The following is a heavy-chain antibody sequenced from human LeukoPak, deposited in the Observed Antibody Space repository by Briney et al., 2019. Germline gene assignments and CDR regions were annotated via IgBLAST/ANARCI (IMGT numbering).Heavy chain of an antibody. V-gene: IGHV3-23*01. CDR1: GFTFSSYA. Sequence: GGSLRLSCAASGFTFSSYAMSWVRQAPGKGLEWVSAISGSGGSTYYADSVKGRFTISRDNSKNTLYLQMNSLRAEDTAVYYCAKDYRDGDYVDAFDIWGQGTMVTVPS. J-gene: IGHJ3*02. D-gene: IGHD4-17*01. CDR2: ISGSGGST. CDR3: AKDYRDGDYVDAFDI.